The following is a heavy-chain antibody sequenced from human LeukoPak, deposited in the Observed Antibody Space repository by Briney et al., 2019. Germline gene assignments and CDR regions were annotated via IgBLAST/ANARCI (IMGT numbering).Heavy chain of an antibody. CDR1: GFSISSYA. Sequence: GGSLRLSCAASGFSISSYAMSWVRQAPGEGLEWVSTISGSGGSTYYADSVKGRFTISRDISKNTLYLQVNSLRAEDTAVYYCARDRGGPIEAAGTNFDSCGQGTLVTVSS. J-gene: IGHJ4*02. CDR3: ARDRGGPIEAAGTNFDS. CDR2: ISGSGGST. D-gene: IGHD6-13*01. V-gene: IGHV3-23*01.